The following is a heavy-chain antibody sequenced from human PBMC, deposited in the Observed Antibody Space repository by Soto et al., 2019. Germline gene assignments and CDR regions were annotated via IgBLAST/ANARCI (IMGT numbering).Heavy chain of an antibody. Sequence: SVKVSCKASGRTFSSYAISWVRQAPGQGLEWMGGIIPMFGTANYAQQFHGRETITADKSTSTAYMELSSLRPEDTAVYYCARVGSNPNSLYYCYYCMDVWGQVTTVTVCS. CDR3: ARVGSNPNSLYYCYYCMDV. J-gene: IGHJ6*02. CDR2: IIPMFGTA. CDR1: GRTFSSYA. V-gene: IGHV1-69*06. D-gene: IGHD3-10*01.